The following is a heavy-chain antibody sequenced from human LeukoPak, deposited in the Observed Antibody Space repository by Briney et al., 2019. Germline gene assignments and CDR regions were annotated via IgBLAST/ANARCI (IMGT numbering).Heavy chain of an antibody. CDR2: ISSSDGTI. CDR1: GFTFSSYE. Sequence: PGGSLRLSCAASGFTFSSYEMNWVRQAPGKGLEWVSYISSSDGTIYYADSVKGRFTNSRDNAKNSLFLQMNSLRAEDTAVYYCARSMIVGATRSGYFNSWGQGTLVTVSS. CDR3: ARSMIVGATRSGYFNS. D-gene: IGHD1-26*01. J-gene: IGHJ4*02. V-gene: IGHV3-48*03.